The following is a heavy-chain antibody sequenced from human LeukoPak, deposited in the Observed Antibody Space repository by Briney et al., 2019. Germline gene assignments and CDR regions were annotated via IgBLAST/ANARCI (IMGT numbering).Heavy chain of an antibody. V-gene: IGHV3-9*01. Sequence: GGSLRLSCAASGFTFDDYAMHWVRQAPGKGLEWVSGISWNSGSIGYVDSVKGRFTISRDNAKNSLYLQMNSLRAEDTAVYYCVKDNRRYCTNGVCYGSWGMDVWGQGTTVTVSS. J-gene: IGHJ6*02. CDR2: ISWNSGSI. CDR3: VKDNRRYCTNGVCYGSWGMDV. D-gene: IGHD2-8*01. CDR1: GFTFDDYA.